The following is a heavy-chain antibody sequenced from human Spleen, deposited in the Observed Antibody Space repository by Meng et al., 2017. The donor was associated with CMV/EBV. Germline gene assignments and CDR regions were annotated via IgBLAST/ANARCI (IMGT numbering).Heavy chain of an antibody. Sequence: GESLKISCAASGFTFSSYSMNWVRQAPGKGLEWVSYISSSSSTIYYADSVKGRFTISRDNAKNSLYLQMNSLRAEDTAVYYCARAKPYCSSTSCYTSYYYGMDVWGQGTTVTSP. CDR3: ARAKPYCSSTSCYTSYYYGMDV. V-gene: IGHV3-48*04. D-gene: IGHD2-2*02. CDR2: ISSSSSTI. J-gene: IGHJ6*02. CDR1: GFTFSSYS.